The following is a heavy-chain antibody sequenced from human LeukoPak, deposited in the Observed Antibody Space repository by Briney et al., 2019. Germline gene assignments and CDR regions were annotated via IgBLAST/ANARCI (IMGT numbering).Heavy chain of an antibody. CDR2: IFDDGSDK. J-gene: IGHJ4*02. V-gene: IGHV3-30*18. CDR1: GFSFNNYG. CDR3: AKDHCGGDCYGLYFDY. Sequence: GRSLRLSCAASGFSFNNYGMHWVRQAPGKGLEWVARIFDDGSDKYYADSVKGRFTISRDNSENTLYLQMNGLRAEDTAVYYCAKDHCGGDCYGLYFDYWGQGTLVTVSS. D-gene: IGHD2-21*02.